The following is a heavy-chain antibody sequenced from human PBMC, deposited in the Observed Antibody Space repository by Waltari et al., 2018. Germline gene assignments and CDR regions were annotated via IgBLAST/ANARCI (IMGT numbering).Heavy chain of an antibody. D-gene: IGHD2-2*01. CDR1: GYSFSTYA. Sequence: QVQLVQSGSELNQTGASVRVSCKASGYSFSTYAIHRVRPAPGQGPEWMGWINTNTGNPTSAQGFTGRFVFSLDTSLSTTYLQFKSLKAEDTAMYYCARAGSCSSTSCYFSHPFDFWGQGTLVTVSS. CDR3: ARAGSCSSTSCYFSHPFDF. J-gene: IGHJ4*02. V-gene: IGHV7-4-1*02. CDR2: INTNTGNP.